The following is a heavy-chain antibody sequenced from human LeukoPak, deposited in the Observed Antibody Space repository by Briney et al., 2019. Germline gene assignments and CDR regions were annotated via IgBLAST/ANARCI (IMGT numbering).Heavy chain of an antibody. Sequence: QPGGSLRLSCAASGFTFSDYWMTWVRQAPGKGLEWVANIKEDGSVKYYVDSVKGRFTISRDNAKNSLYLQLNSLRVEDAAVYYCATEGTDGRGSFGWFDSWGQGTLVTVSS. CDR1: GFTFSDYW. CDR3: ATEGTDGRGSFGWFDS. V-gene: IGHV3-7*01. CDR2: IKEDGSVK. D-gene: IGHD3-10*01. J-gene: IGHJ5*01.